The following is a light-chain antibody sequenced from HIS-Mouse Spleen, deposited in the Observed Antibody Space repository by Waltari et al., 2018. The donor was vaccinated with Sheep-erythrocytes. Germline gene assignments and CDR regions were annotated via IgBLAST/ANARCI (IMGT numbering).Light chain of an antibody. Sequence: DIVMTQSPLSLPVPPGEPDYISCRSSQSLLHSNGYNYLDWYLQKPGQSPQLLIYLGSNRASGVPDRFSGSGSGTDFTLKISRVEAEDVGVYYCMQALQTPLTFGGGTKVEIK. V-gene: IGKV2-28*01. CDR2: LGS. J-gene: IGKJ4*01. CDR3: MQALQTPLT. CDR1: QSLLHSNGYNY.